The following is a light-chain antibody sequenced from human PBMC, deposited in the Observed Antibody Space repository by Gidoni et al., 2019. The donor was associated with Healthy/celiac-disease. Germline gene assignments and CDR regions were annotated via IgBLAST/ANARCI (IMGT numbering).Light chain of an antibody. Sequence: IQLTQSPSFLSASVGDRVTITCRASQGISSYLAWYHQKPGKAPKLLIYAASTLQSGVPSRFSGSGSGTEFTLTISSLQPEDFATYYCQQLNSYPYTFGQGTKLEIK. V-gene: IGKV1-9*01. CDR1: QGISSY. CDR3: QQLNSYPYT. J-gene: IGKJ2*01. CDR2: AAS.